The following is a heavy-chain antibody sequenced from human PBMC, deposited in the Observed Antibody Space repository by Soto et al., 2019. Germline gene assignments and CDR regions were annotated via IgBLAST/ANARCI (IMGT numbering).Heavy chain of an antibody. CDR1: GYTFTSYD. CDR2: MNPNSGNT. V-gene: IGHV1-8*02. CDR3: ARGYDFWSGYYTGNIGY. D-gene: IGHD3-3*01. Sequence: ASVKVSCKASGYTFTSYDINWVRQATGQGLEWMGWMNPNSGNTGYAQKFQGRVTMTRNTSISTAYMELSSLRSEVTAVYYCARGYDFWSGYYTGNIGYWGQGTLVTVSS. J-gene: IGHJ4*02.